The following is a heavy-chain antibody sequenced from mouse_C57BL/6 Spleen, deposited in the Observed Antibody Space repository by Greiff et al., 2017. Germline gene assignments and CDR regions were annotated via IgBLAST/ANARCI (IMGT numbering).Heavy chain of an antibody. CDR3: ARHPYFDV. V-gene: IGHV5-16*01. J-gene: IGHJ1*03. CDR1: GFTFSDYY. CDR2: INYDGSST. Sequence: EVNVVESEGGLVQPGSSMKLSCTASGFTFSDYYMAWVRQVPEKGLEWVANINYDGSSTYYLDSLKSRFIISRDNAKNILYLQMSSLKSEDTATYYCARHPYFDVWGTGTTVTVSS.